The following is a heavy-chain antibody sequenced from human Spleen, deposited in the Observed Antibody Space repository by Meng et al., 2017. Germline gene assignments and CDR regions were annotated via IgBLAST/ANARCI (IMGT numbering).Heavy chain of an antibody. D-gene: IGHD4-17*01. CDR1: GYTFSSYA. J-gene: IGHJ6*04. CDR2: IIPILGIA. V-gene: IGHV1-69*04. Sequence: SVKVSCKASGYTFSSYAISWVRQAPGQGLECMGRIIPILGIANYAQKFQGRVTITADKSTSTAYMELSSLRSEDTAVYYCARAHSDYGDYYYYGMYVWGRGPS. CDR3: ARAHSDYGDYYYYGMYV.